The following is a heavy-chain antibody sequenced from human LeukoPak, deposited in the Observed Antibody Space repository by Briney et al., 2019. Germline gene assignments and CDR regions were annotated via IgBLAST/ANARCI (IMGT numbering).Heavy chain of an antibody. V-gene: IGHV1-69*04. CDR3: ARERDGYNFPFDN. CDR1: GGTFSSYT. D-gene: IGHD5-24*01. CDR2: IIPILGIA. Sequence: SVKVSCKTSGGTFSSYTISWVRQAPGQGLEWMGRIIPILGIANYAQKFQGRVTITADKSTSTAYMEASSLRSEDTAVYYCARERDGYNFPFDNWGQGTLVTVYS. J-gene: IGHJ4*02.